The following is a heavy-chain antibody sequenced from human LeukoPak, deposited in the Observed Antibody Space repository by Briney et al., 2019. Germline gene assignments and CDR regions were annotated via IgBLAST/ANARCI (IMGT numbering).Heavy chain of an antibody. J-gene: IGHJ3*02. V-gene: IGHV4-34*01. D-gene: IGHD3-9*01. CDR1: GGSFSGYN. Sequence: SETLSLTCAVYGGSFSGYNWSWIHQPPGKGLEWIGEINHSGSTNYNPSLKSRVTISVDTSKNQFSLKLPSVTAADTAVYHCARGGRGYDILTGYREVGDAFDIWGQGTMVTVSS. CDR2: INHSGST. CDR3: ARGGRGYDILTGYREVGDAFDI.